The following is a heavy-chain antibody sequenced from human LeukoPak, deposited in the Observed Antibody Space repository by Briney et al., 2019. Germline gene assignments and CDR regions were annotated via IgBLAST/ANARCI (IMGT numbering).Heavy chain of an antibody. D-gene: IGHD2-2*01. CDR3: ARLYCSSTTCLFPDYFDP. CDR1: GGSMSSSNHY. V-gene: IGHV4-39*01. CDR2: VYYTGSA. Sequence: SETLSLTCTVSGGSMSSSNHYWGWIRQPPGKGLEWIGSVYYTGSASYNPSLKSRVTISIEVSKNLFSLNLSSVTAADTAVYYCARLYCSSTTCLFPDYFDPSGQGTLVTVSS. J-gene: IGHJ5*02.